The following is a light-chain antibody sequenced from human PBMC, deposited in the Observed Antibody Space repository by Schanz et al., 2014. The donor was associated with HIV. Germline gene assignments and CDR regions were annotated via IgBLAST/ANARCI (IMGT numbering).Light chain of an antibody. CDR2: DNY. CDR3: ATWHSSLREVV. CDR1: TSNIAHNF. J-gene: IGLJ2*01. Sequence: QSVLTQPPSVSAAPGQKVTISCSGSTSNIAHNFVSWYQQLPGTAPKLLIYDNYKRPSEIPDRFSASKSGTSATLAITGLQTGDVADYYCATWHSSLREVVFGGGTKLTVL. V-gene: IGLV1-51*01.